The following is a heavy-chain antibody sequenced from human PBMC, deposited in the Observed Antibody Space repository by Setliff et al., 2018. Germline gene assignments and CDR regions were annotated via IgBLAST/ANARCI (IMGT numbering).Heavy chain of an antibody. CDR1: GFTFSSYG. D-gene: IGHD2-15*01. J-gene: IGHJ4*02. CDR2: IYSGGSST. Sequence: PGGSLRLSCAASGFTFSSYGMIWVRQAPGKGLEWVSIIYSGGSSTYYGDSVKGLFTVSRDDSKNTLYLQMNSLRAEDTAVYYCAKGCHAGCFWSDCWGQGTLVTVSS. V-gene: IGHV3-23*03. CDR3: AKGCHAGCFWSDC.